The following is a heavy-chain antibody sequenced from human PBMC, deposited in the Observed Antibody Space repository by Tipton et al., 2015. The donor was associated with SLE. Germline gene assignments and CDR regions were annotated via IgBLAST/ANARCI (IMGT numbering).Heavy chain of an antibody. CDR3: ARDGMYYDSLTGFSPLNWFDP. Sequence: TLSLTCTVSGVSISRYYWSWIRQSPGKALEWIGNIYYSGTTYYNPSLKSRVTISIDTSKNQFSLRLNSVTAADTAVYYCARDGMYYDSLTGFSPLNWFDPWGQGTLVTVSS. CDR1: GVSISRYY. J-gene: IGHJ5*02. CDR2: IYYSGTT. V-gene: IGHV4-59*12. D-gene: IGHD3-9*01.